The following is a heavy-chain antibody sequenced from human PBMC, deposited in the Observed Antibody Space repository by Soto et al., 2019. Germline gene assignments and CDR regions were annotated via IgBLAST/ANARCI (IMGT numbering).Heavy chain of an antibody. J-gene: IGHJ6*02. CDR2: ISAYNGNT. D-gene: IGHD3-10*01. V-gene: IGHV1-18*04. CDR3: ARVPNRSVPQRVYYYVMDV. CDR1: GYTFTSYG. Sequence: ASVKVSCKASGYTFTSYGISWVRQAPGQGLEWMGWISAYNGNTNYAQKLQGRVTMTTDTSTSTAYMELRSLRSDDTAVYYCARVPNRSVPQRVYYYVMDVWGQGTTVTVSS.